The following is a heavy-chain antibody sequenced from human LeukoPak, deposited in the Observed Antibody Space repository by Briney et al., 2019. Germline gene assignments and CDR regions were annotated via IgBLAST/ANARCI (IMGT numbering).Heavy chain of an antibody. CDR1: GFSLSTYG. D-gene: IGHD3/OR15-3a*01. J-gene: IGHJ4*02. V-gene: IGHV3-30*02. Sequence: PGGSLRLSCAASGFSLSTYGMHWVRQAQGKGLEWVTFIWYDGSNKHYADSVKGRFTISRDNSKSTLYLQMNSLRAEDTAVYYCAKAGLTGLDYWGQGTLVTVSS. CDR2: IWYDGSNK. CDR3: AKAGLTGLDY.